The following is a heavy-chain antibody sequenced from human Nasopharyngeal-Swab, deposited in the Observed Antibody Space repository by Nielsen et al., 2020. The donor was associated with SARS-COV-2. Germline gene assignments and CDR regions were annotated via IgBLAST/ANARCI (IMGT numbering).Heavy chain of an antibody. D-gene: IGHD3-9*01. V-gene: IGHV1-69*06. CDR1: GGTFSSYA. CDR3: ARTAFYYDILTGYYPTYYYYDMDV. CDR2: IIPIFGTA. J-gene: IGHJ6*03. Sequence: SVKVSCKASGGTFSSYAISWVRQAPGQGLEWMGGIIPIFGTANYAQKFQGRVTITADKSTSTAYMELSSLRSEDTAVYYCARTAFYYDILTGYYPTYYYYDMDVWGKGTTVTVSS.